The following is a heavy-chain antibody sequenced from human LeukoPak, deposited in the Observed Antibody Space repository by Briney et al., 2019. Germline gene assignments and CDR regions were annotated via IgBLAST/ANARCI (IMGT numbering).Heavy chain of an antibody. D-gene: IGHD2-2*01. CDR2: IRSKAYGGTT. CDR3: TRVGAKVVFNESPFDY. J-gene: IGHJ4*02. CDR1: GFTFGDYA. Sequence: GGSLRLSCTASGFTFGDYAMSWFRQAPGKGLEWVGLIRSKAYGGTTEYAASVKGRFTISRDDSKSVAYLQMNSLQIEDTAVYYCTRVGAKVVFNESPFDYWGQGTLVTVSS. V-gene: IGHV3-49*03.